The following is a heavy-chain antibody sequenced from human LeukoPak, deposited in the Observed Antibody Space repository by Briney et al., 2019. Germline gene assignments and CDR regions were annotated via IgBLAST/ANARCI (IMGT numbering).Heavy chain of an antibody. D-gene: IGHD6-13*01. CDR2: ISWDGGST. CDR3: AKDAGSSGEFDY. J-gene: IGHJ4*02. V-gene: IGHV3-43D*03. Sequence: GGSLRLSCAASGFTSDDYAMHWVRQAPGKGLEWVSLISWDGGSTYYADSVKGRFTISRDNSKNSLYLQTNSLRAEDTALYYCAKDAGSSGEFDYWGQGTLVTVSS. CDR1: GFTSDDYA.